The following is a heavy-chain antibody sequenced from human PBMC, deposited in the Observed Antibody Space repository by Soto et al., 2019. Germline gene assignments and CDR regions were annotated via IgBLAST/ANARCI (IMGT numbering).Heavy chain of an antibody. CDR1: GYTLTELS. J-gene: IGHJ6*02. Sequence: GASVKVSCKVSGYTLTELSMHWVRQAPGKGLEWMGGFDPEDGETIYAQKFQGRVTMTEDTSTDTAYMELSSLRSEDTAVYYCATRASVAAAGPYYYYGMDVWGQGTTVTVS. CDR3: ATRASVAAAGPYYYYGMDV. CDR2: FDPEDGET. V-gene: IGHV1-24*01. D-gene: IGHD6-13*01.